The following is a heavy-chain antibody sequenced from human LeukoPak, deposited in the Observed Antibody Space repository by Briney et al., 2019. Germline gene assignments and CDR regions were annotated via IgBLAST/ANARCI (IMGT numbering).Heavy chain of an antibody. D-gene: IGHD3-10*01. Sequence: GGSLRLSCAASGFTFDDYTMHWVRQAPGKGLEWVSAISGSGGSTYYADSVKGRFTISRDNSKNTLYLQMNSLRAEDTAVYYCAKDGYYGSGSYRVYYFDYWGQGTLVTVSS. J-gene: IGHJ4*02. CDR2: ISGSGGST. CDR3: AKDGYYGSGSYRVYYFDY. CDR1: GFTFDDYT. V-gene: IGHV3-23*01.